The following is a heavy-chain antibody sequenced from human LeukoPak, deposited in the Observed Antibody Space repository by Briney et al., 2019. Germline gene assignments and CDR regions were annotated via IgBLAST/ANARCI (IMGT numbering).Heavy chain of an antibody. CDR1: GFTFSDYY. CDR3: ARDLGTMVRGGFDH. Sequence: GGSLRLSCAASGFTFSDYYMSWIRQAPGKGLEWGSYISSSSSYTNYADSVKGRFTISRDNSKNMLHLQMNSLRAEDTAVYYCARDLGTMVRGGFDHWGQGTLVTVSS. J-gene: IGHJ4*02. CDR2: ISSSSSYT. V-gene: IGHV3-11*06. D-gene: IGHD3-10*01.